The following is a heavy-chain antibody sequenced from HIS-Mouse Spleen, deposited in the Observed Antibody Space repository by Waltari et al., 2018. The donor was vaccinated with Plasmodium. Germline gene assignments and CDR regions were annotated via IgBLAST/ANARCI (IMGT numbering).Heavy chain of an antibody. Sequence: QVQLVESGGGVVQPGRSLRLSCAASGFTLRRYGMHWVRQAPGKGGEWVAVISYDGSNKYYADSVKGRFTISRDNSKNTLYLQMNSLRAEDTAVYYCAKDRRSSSWYVDYWGQGTLVTVSS. CDR1: GFTLRRYG. J-gene: IGHJ4*02. D-gene: IGHD6-13*01. V-gene: IGHV3-30*18. CDR3: AKDRRSSSWYVDY. CDR2: ISYDGSNK.